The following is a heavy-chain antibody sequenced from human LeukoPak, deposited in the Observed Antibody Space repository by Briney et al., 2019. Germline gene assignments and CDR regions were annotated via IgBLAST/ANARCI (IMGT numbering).Heavy chain of an antibody. J-gene: IGHJ5*02. D-gene: IGHD3-10*01. V-gene: IGHV3-15*01. CDR1: GFPFTNAW. Sequence: TGGSLGLSCAASGFPFTNAWMTWVRQAPGKGLEWVARIKSETDGGTKEYAAPVKGRFTISRDDSKTTLYLEMNSLKTEDTALYYCATQGLWFGEFGWFDPWGQGTLVIVSS. CDR2: IKSETDGGTK. CDR3: ATQGLWFGEFGWFDP.